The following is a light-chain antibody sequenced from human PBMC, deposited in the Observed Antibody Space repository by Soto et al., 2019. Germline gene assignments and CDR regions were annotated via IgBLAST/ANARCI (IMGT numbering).Light chain of an antibody. CDR3: QRYGSSPLIT. CDR1: QSVSSSS. Sequence: ETVFTQSPGTLSLSPGERATLSCRASQSVSSSSLAWYQQRPGQAPRLLIYGTSSRATGIPDRFSGSGSGTDFTLTISRLEPEDLAVYFCQRYGSSPLITFGQGTRLEIK. J-gene: IGKJ5*01. CDR2: GTS. V-gene: IGKV3-20*01.